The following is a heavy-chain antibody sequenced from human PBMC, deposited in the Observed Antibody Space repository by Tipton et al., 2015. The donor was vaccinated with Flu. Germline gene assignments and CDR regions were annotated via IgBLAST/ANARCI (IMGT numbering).Heavy chain of an antibody. J-gene: IGHJ4*02. D-gene: IGHD3-22*01. CDR2: INPNSGGT. Sequence: QLVQSGPEVKKPGASVKVSCKASGYTFTGYYMHWVRQAPGQGLEWMGWINPNSGGTNYAQKFQGRVTMTRDTSISTAYMELSRLRSDDTAVYYCARGTYYYDSSGPLTYWGQGTLVTVSS. V-gene: IGHV1-2*02. CDR1: GYTFTGYY. CDR3: ARGTYYYDSSGPLTY.